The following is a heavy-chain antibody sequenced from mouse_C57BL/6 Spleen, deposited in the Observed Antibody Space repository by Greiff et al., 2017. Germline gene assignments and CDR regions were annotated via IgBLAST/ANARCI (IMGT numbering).Heavy chain of an antibody. D-gene: IGHD2-10*02. V-gene: IGHV1-42*01. CDR2: INPSTGGT. CDR3: ARRGDLVYFDY. J-gene: IGHJ2*01. CDR1: GYSFTGYY. Sequence: VQLQQSGPELVKPGASVKISCKASGYSFTGYYMNWVKQSPEKILECIGEINPSTGGTTYKQKFKAKATLTVDKSSSPAYMQLKSLTAEDSAVDYCARRGDLVYFDYWGQGTTLTVSS.